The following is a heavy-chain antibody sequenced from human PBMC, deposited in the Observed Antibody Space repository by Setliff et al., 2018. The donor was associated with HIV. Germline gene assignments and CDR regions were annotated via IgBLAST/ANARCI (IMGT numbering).Heavy chain of an antibody. CDR2: ISGYNGKT. CDR1: GYSFISFG. Sequence: ASVKVSCKASGYSFISFGFSWVRQAPGQGLEWMGWISGYNGKTQYSPTLKDRITVTTDASTGTAYMELRSLRSDDTAVYFCARLSSGWSDSYYYAMDVWGQGTTVTVSS. D-gene: IGHD6-19*01. J-gene: IGHJ6*02. V-gene: IGHV1-18*01. CDR3: ARLSSGWSDSYYYAMDV.